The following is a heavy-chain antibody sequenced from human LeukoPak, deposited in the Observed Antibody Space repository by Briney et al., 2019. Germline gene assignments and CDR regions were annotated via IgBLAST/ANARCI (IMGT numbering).Heavy chain of an antibody. CDR3: ARAPPYYDSSGYYDY. Sequence: PGGSLRLSCAASGFTFSSYEMNWVRQAPGKGLEWVSYISSSGSTIYYADSVKGRFTISRDNAKNSLYLQMNSLRAEDTAVYYCARAPPYYDSSGYYDYWGQGTLVTVSS. V-gene: IGHV3-48*03. D-gene: IGHD3-22*01. CDR2: ISSSGSTI. J-gene: IGHJ4*02. CDR1: GFTFSSYE.